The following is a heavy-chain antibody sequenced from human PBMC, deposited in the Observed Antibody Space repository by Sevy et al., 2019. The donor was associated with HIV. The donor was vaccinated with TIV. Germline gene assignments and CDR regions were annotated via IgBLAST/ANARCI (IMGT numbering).Heavy chain of an antibody. CDR1: GFTFGSYE. Sequence: GGSLRLSCAASGFTFGSYEMNWVRQAPGKGLEGVSYISSSGSTIYYAVSVKGRFTISRDNAKNSLYLQMNSLRAEDTAVYYCASTQLAARPRRGVAGMDVWGQGATVTVSS. CDR2: ISSSGSTI. CDR3: ASTQLAARPRRGVAGMDV. J-gene: IGHJ6*02. D-gene: IGHD6-6*01. V-gene: IGHV3-48*03.